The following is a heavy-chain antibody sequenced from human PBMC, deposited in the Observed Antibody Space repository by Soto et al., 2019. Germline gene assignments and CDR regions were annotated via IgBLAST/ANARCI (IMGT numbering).Heavy chain of an antibody. CDR3: ARRAETNGRNGFGADKYYFDF. CDR2: MNPNTGNP. D-gene: IGHD1-1*01. Sequence: ASVKVSCKASGYTFTSYDIYWVRQATGQGLEWMGWMNPNTGNPAYAQKFQGRVTVTSDTSINTVHMELSSLRSEDTAVYYCARRAETNGRNGFGADKYYFDFWGQGTLVTFS. J-gene: IGHJ4*02. CDR1: GYTFTSYD. V-gene: IGHV1-8*01.